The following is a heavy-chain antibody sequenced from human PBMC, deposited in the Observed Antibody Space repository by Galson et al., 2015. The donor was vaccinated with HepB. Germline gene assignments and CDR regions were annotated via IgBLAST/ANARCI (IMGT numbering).Heavy chain of an antibody. J-gene: IGHJ6*03. Sequence: SVKVSCKASGYTFTGYYMHWVRQAPGQGLEWMGWINPNSGGTNYARKFQGRVTMTRDTSISTAYMELSRLRSDDTAVYYCARSEYCSGGSCYSSGYYYYMDVWGKGTTVTVSS. D-gene: IGHD2-15*01. CDR2: INPNSGGT. CDR3: ARSEYCSGGSCYSSGYYYYMDV. V-gene: IGHV1-2*02. CDR1: GYTFTGYY.